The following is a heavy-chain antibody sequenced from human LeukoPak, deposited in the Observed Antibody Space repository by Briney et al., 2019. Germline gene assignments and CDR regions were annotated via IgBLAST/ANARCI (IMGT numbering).Heavy chain of an antibody. Sequence: SVKVSCKTSGGTFNNSAISWVRQAPGQGLEWLGGIMPLFGTAGYAQKFQGRVTITKDESTRTVYLELTSLTSDDTAVYYCAGELVGATTSNYYYYMDIWGKGTTVTVSS. J-gene: IGHJ6*03. V-gene: IGHV1-69*05. CDR2: IMPLFGTA. D-gene: IGHD1-26*01. CDR3: AGELVGATTSNYYYYMDI. CDR1: GGTFNNSA.